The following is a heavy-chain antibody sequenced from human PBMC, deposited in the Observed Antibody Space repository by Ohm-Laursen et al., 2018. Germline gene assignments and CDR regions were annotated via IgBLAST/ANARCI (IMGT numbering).Heavy chain of an antibody. CDR1: GYTFTSYG. V-gene: IGHV1-8*02. Sequence: ASVKVSCKASGYTFTSYGINWVRQATGQGLEWMGWMNPNSGNTGYAQKFQDRVTMTRNTSISTAYMELSSLRSEDTAVYYCARLGKQQLVGGYYYYYYGMDVWGQGTTVTVSS. CDR3: ARLGKQQLVGGYYYYYYGMDV. J-gene: IGHJ6*02. D-gene: IGHD6-13*01. CDR2: MNPNSGNT.